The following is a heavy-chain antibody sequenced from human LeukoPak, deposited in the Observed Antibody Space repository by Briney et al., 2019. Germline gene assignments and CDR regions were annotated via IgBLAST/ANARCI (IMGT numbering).Heavy chain of an antibody. CDR1: GYTFTSYD. J-gene: IGHJ5*02. Sequence: ASVKVSCKASGYTFTSYDINWVRQATGQGLEWMGWMNPNSGNTGYAQKFQGRVTLTRDMSTSTDYLELSSLRSEDTAVYYCARDNSVRDEAWWFNPWGQGTMVTVSS. CDR3: ARDNSVRDEAWWFNP. CDR2: MNPNSGNT. V-gene: IGHV1-8*01. D-gene: IGHD5-24*01.